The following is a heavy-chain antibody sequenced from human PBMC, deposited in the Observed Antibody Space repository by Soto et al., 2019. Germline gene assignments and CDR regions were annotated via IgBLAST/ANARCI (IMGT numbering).Heavy chain of an antibody. Sequence: SETLSLTFIVPGGSIRSSISFWSSIRQPPGKGLEWTGNVYYSGTTYYNPSLKGRVTVSMDMSKNQFSLKLTSVAAADSAIYYCARHPDVIGHCTYDSCHGSYHFGMDVWGQGTTVTVS. CDR1: GGSIRSSISF. CDR2: VYYSGTT. V-gene: IGHV4-39*01. J-gene: IGHJ6*02. CDR3: ARHPDVIGHCTYDSCHGSYHFGMDV. D-gene: IGHD2-8*01.